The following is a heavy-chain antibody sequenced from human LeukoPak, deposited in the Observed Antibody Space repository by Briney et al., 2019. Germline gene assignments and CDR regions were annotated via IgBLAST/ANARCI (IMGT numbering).Heavy chain of an antibody. CDR2: IWYDGSNK. CDR1: GFTFSSYG. CDR3: AREAGNYAFDI. Sequence: PGGSLRLSCAASGFTFSSYGMHWVRQAPGKGLEWVAVIWYDGSNKYYADSVKGRFTISRDNSKNTLYLRMNSLRAEDTAVYYCAREAGNYAFDIWGQGTMVTVSS. V-gene: IGHV3-33*01. J-gene: IGHJ3*02.